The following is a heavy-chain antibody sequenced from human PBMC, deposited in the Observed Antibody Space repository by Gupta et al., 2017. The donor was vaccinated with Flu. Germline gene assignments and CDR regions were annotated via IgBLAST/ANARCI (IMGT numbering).Heavy chain of an antibody. CDR3: ARRDIVVVVAGFDY. Sequence: RQAPGKGLEWVAGVSRSDGTAHYADSVRGRFKISTDDSQDTLYLQMNNLKVEDTAIYYCARRDIVVVVAGFDYWGPGTLVTVSS. CDR2: VSRSDGTA. J-gene: IGHJ4*02. V-gene: IGHV3-23*01. D-gene: IGHD2-15*01.